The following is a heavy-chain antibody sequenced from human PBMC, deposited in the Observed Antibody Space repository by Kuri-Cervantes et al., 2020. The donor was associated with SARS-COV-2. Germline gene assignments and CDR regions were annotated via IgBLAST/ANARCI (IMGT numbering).Heavy chain of an antibody. D-gene: IGHD2-15*01. CDR1: GGTFSSYA. Sequence: SVKVSCKASGGTFSSYAISWVRQAPGQGLEWMGGIIPIFGTANYAQKFQGRVTITADESTSTAYMELSSLRSEDTAVYYCATDPTYWQPIAPKVWGQGTLVTVSS. CDR3: ATDPTYWQPIAPKV. J-gene: IGHJ4*02. CDR2: IIPIFGTA. V-gene: IGHV1-69*13.